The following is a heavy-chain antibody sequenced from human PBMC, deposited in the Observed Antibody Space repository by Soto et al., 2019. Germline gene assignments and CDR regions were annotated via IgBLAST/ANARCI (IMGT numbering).Heavy chain of an antibody. CDR3: ARVGYCSSTSCYYYYYYGMDV. Sequence: ASVKVSCKAPGYTFTGYYMHWVRQAPGQGLEWMGWINPNSGGTNYAQKFQGRVTMTRDTSISTAYMELSRLRSDDTAVYYCARVGYCSSTSCYYYYYYGMDVWGQGTKVTVSS. D-gene: IGHD2-2*01. CDR1: GYTFTGYY. V-gene: IGHV1-2*02. J-gene: IGHJ6*02. CDR2: INPNSGGT.